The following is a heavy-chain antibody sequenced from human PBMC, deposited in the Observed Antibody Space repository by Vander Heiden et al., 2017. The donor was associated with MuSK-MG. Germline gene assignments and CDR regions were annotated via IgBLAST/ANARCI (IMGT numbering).Heavy chain of an antibody. J-gene: IGHJ6*02. D-gene: IGHD6-6*01. CDR2: INHSGST. CDR3: ARGSSIAARPYYYYGMDV. V-gene: IGHV4-34*01. Sequence: QVQLQQWGAGLLKPSETLSLTCAVYGGSFSGYYWSWIRQPPGKGLEWIGEINHSGSTNYNPSLNRRVTISVDTSKNQFSLKLSSVTAAEPAVYYCARGSSIAARPYYYYGMDVWVQVTTVTVSS. CDR1: GGSFSGYY.